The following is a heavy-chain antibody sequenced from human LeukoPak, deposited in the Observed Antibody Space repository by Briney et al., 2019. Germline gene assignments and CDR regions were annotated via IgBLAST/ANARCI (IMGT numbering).Heavy chain of an antibody. V-gene: IGHV3-9*01. CDR1: GFTFDDYA. CDR2: ISWNSGSI. CDR3: ARVSRHIVVVTASFDY. Sequence: PGRSLRLSCAASGFTFDDYAMHWVRQAPGKGLEWVSGISWNSGSIGYADSVKGRFTISRDNAKNSLYLQMNSLRAEDTAVYYCARVSRHIVVVTASFDYWGQGTLVTVSS. D-gene: IGHD2-21*02. J-gene: IGHJ4*02.